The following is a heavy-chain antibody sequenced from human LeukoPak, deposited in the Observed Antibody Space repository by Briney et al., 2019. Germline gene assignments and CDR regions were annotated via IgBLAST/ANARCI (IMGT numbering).Heavy chain of an antibody. CDR1: GGSFSGYY. CDR2: INHSGST. Sequence: KSSETLSLTCAVYGGSFSGYYWSWIRQPPGKGLEWIGEINHSGSTNYNPSLKSRVTISVGTSKNQFSLKLSSVTAADTAVYYCARGAYYYDSSGYYHYRYYYYGMDVWGQGTTVTVSS. CDR3: ARGAYYYDSSGYYHYRYYYYGMDV. D-gene: IGHD3-22*01. J-gene: IGHJ6*02. V-gene: IGHV4-34*01.